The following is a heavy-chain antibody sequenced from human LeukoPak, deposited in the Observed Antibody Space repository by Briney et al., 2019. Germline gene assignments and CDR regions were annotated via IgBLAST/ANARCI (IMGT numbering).Heavy chain of an antibody. D-gene: IGHD3-9*01. J-gene: IGHJ4*02. CDR1: GFTFNSYA. CDR3: AKDFDSDY. CDR2: IFGSGGSA. V-gene: IGHV3-23*01. Sequence: PGGSLRLSCAASGFTFNSYAMYWVRQAPGKGLEWVSGIFGSGGSAHYADSVKGRFTIFRDNSKNTVYLQMNSLRAEDTAVYYCAKDFDSDYWGQGTLVTVSS.